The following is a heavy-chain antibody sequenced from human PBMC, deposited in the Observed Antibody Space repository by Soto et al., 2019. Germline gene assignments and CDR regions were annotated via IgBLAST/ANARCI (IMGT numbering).Heavy chain of an antibody. V-gene: IGHV3-23*01. CDR1: GFTFSSYA. J-gene: IGHJ5*02. Sequence: EVQLLESGGGLVQPGGSLRLSCAASGFTFSSYAMSWVRQAPGKGLEWVSAISGSGGSTYYADSVKGRFTISRDNSKNTLYLQMISLRAEDTAVYYCARDLWFGDLSYSNWFDPWGQGTLVTVSS. CDR3: ARDLWFGDLSYSNWFDP. CDR2: ISGSGGST. D-gene: IGHD3-10*01.